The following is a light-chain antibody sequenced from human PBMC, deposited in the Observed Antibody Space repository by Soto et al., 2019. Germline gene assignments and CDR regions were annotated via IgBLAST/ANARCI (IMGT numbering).Light chain of an antibody. V-gene: IGKV3-11*01. Sequence: EIVLTQSPATLSLSPGERATLTCRASQSVSSYLAWYQQKPGQAPRLLIYDASNRATGIPARLSGSGSGTDFTLTISSLEPEDFAVYYCQQRSIWPLTFGQGTRLEIK. CDR1: QSVSSY. CDR2: DAS. J-gene: IGKJ5*01. CDR3: QQRSIWPLT.